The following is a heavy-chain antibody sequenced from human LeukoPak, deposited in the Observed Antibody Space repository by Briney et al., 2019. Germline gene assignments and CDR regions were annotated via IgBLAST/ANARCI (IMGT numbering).Heavy chain of an antibody. CDR1: GCTFTGYY. V-gene: IGHV1-2*06. CDR3: AREPHGSGSYYGTAFDY. D-gene: IGHD3-10*01. CDR2: INPNSGGT. Sequence: GASVKVSCKASGCTFTGYYMHWVRQAPGQGLEWMGRINPNSGGTNYAQKFQGRVTMTRDTSISTAYMELSRLRSDDTAVYYCAREPHGSGSYYGTAFDYWGQGTLVTVSS. J-gene: IGHJ4*02.